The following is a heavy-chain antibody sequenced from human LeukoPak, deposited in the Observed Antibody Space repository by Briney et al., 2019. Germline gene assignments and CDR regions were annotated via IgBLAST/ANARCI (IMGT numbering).Heavy chain of an antibody. CDR1: GGSISSGSYY. V-gene: IGHV4-61*02. CDR2: IYTSGST. Sequence: SETLSLTCTVSGGSISSGSYYWSWIRQPAGKGLEWIGRIYTSGSTNYNPSLKSRVTISVDTSMSQFSLKLSSVTAADTAVYYCARLLRVGYCSTTTCNWFDPWGQGTLVTVSS. J-gene: IGHJ5*02. D-gene: IGHD2-2*03. CDR3: ARLLRVGYCSTTTCNWFDP.